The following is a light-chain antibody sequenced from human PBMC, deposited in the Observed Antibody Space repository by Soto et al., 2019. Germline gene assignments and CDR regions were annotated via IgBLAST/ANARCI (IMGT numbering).Light chain of an antibody. CDR2: DIT. V-gene: IGLV1-51*01. J-gene: IGLJ3*02. CDR3: ATWDVSLSAGV. CDR1: SSNIGYNY. Sequence: QSVLTQPPSVSAAPGQKVTISCSGSSSNIGYNYVSWYQHLPGTAPKLLIYDITKRPSGIPDRFSGSKSGTSATLGITGLQTGDEAVYYCATWDVSLSAGVFGGGTKLTVL.